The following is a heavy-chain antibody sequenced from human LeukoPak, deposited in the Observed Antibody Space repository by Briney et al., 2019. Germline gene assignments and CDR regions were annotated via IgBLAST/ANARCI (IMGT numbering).Heavy chain of an antibody. CDR1: GGSISSSSAY. CDR2: IYYSKNT. Sequence: PSETLSLTCTVSGGSISSSSAYWGWIRQPPGKGLEWIGSIYYSKNTYYNPSLKSRVTISADTSKNQFSLTLGSVSATDTAVYYCARHEYTSSFWFDPWGQGTLVTVSS. J-gene: IGHJ5*02. V-gene: IGHV4-39*01. D-gene: IGHD6-6*01. CDR3: ARHEYTSSFWFDP.